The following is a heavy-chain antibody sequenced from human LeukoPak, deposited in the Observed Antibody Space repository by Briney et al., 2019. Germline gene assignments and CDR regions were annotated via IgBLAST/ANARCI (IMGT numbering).Heavy chain of an antibody. D-gene: IGHD3-22*01. J-gene: IGHJ1*01. V-gene: IGHV3-7*01. Sequence: GGSLRLSCAASGFTFSNHWMTWIRQAPGKGLEWVANIKQDGIEKYYVDSVEGRFTVSRDNTKKTLFLQMHTLRAEDTAVYYCARGSSGYYCDHFQTWGQGSLVTVSS. CDR3: ARGSSGYYCDHFQT. CDR1: GFTFSNHW. CDR2: IKQDGIEK.